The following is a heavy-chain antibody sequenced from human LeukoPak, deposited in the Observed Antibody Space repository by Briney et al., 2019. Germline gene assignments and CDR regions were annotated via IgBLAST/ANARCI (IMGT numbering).Heavy chain of an antibody. CDR2: IYSDESLI. Sequence: GESLKISCTASGYTFSKYWIGWVRQTPGKGLEWMGFIYSDESLIRYSPSFEGQVTISADKSISTAYLQWSSLKASDTAMYYCARINCGGDCWDYYYGMDVWGQGTTVTVSS. J-gene: IGHJ6*02. CDR3: ARINCGGDCWDYYYGMDV. CDR1: GYTFSKYW. V-gene: IGHV5-51*01. D-gene: IGHD2-21*02.